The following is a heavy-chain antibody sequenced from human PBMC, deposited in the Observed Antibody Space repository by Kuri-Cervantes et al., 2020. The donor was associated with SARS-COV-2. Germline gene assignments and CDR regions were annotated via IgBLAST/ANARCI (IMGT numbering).Heavy chain of an antibody. CDR1: GFTFSSYA. CDR2: ISYDGSNR. V-gene: IGHV3-30-3*01. Sequence: GESLKISCAASGFTFSSYAMHWVRQAPGKGLEWVAVISYDGSNRYYADSVKGRFTISRDSSKNTLYLQMNSLKTEDTAVYYCTTLIDYWGQGALVTVSS. CDR3: TTLIDY. J-gene: IGHJ4*02.